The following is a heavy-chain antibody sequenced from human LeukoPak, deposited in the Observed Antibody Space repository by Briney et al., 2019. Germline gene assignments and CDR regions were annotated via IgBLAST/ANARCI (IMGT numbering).Heavy chain of an antibody. J-gene: IGHJ4*02. V-gene: IGHV4-39*01. D-gene: IGHD3-10*01. CDR3: ARYVVYGSGKYYFDY. Sequence: PSETLSLTCTVSGGSVSSTTYYWSWIRQPPGKGLEWIASINYSGSTYYNPSLTSRVTISVDTSENQFSLKLSSVTAADTAVYYCARYVVYGSGKYYFDYWGQGTLVTVSS. CDR1: GGSVSSTTYY. CDR2: INYSGST.